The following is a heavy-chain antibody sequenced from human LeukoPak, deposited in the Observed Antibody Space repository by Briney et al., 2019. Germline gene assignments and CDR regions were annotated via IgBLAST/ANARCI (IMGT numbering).Heavy chain of an antibody. CDR2: IYYSGST. J-gene: IGHJ6*02. V-gene: IGHV4-31*11. CDR1: GLSISSGYY. CDR3: ARVNPVTYYGMDV. D-gene: IGHD4-11*01. Sequence: SETLSLTCAVSGLSISSGYYWGWIRQPPGKGLEWIGYIYYSGSTYYNPSLKSRVTISVDTSKNQFSLKLSSVTAADTAVYYCARVNPVTYYGMDVWGQGTTVTVSS.